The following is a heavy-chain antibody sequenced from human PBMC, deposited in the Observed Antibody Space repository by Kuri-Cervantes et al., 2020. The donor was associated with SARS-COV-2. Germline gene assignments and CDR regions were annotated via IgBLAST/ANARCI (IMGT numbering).Heavy chain of an antibody. CDR2: IYYSATT. J-gene: IGHJ5*02. D-gene: IGHD3-3*01. CDR1: GVSISSYY. V-gene: IGHV4-59*01. CDR3: ARAGAFITIFGVVILSAGFDP. Sequence: SETLSLTCTVSGVSISSYYWNWIRQSPGKGLEWIGYIYYSATTNYNPSLKSRVTISLDTSKNQFSLKLSSVTAADTAVYYCARAGAFITIFGVVILSAGFDPWGQGTLVTVSS.